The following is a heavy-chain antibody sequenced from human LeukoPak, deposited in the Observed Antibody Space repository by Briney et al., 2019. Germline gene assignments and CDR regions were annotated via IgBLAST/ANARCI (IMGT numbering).Heavy chain of an antibody. CDR3: ARSRSSRANGGYYFDR. CDR2: IYPNSGGT. D-gene: IGHD4/OR15-4a*01. V-gene: IGHV1-2*02. Sequence: ASAKVSCKASGYTFTDYYIHWVRQAPGHGLEWMGWIYPNSGGTNYSQSFLDRVTLTRDTSISTAYMELSRLRSDDTAVYYCARSRSSRANGGYYFDRWGQGTLVTVSS. J-gene: IGHJ4*02. CDR1: GYTFTDYY.